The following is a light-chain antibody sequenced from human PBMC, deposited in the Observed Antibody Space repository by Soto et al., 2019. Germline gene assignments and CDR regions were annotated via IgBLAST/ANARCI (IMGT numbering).Light chain of an antibody. CDR3: PHYNSYSEA. V-gene: IGKV1-5*03. J-gene: IGKJ1*01. Sequence: DIQMTQSPSSLSASVVYRVTITCRASETISSWLAWYQQKPGKAPKLLIYKASTLKSGVPSRFSGSGSGTEFTLTISSLQPDDFATYYCPHYNSYSEAFGQGTKVHI. CDR2: KAS. CDR1: ETISSW.